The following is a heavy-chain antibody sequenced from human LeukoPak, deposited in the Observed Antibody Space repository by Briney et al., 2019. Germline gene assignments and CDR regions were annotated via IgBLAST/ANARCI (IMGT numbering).Heavy chain of an antibody. V-gene: IGHV3-21*01. CDR1: GFTFSSYS. D-gene: IGHD2-21*01. CDR3: TRDLDSYDY. CDR2: ISSNSSHI. Sequence: GGSLRLSCAASGFTFSSYSMNWVRQAPGKGLEWVSSISSNSSHIYYADSVKGRFTISRDNAKNSLYLQMNSLRAEDTAVYYCTRDLDSYDYWGQGTLVTVSS. J-gene: IGHJ4*02.